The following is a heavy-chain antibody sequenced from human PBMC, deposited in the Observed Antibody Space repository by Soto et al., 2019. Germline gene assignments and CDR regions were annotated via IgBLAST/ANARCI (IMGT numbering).Heavy chain of an antibody. CDR1: GGSIISYY. CDR2: IYYSGST. D-gene: IGHD1-1*01. Sequence: PSETLSLTCTVSGGSIISYYCSWIRQPPGKGLEWIGYIYYSGSTNYNPSLKSRVTISVDTSKNQFSLKLSSVTAADTAVYYCARRWNNCDWWFDPCGQGTLVTLSS. J-gene: IGHJ5*02. CDR3: ARRWNNCDWWFDP. V-gene: IGHV4-59*01.